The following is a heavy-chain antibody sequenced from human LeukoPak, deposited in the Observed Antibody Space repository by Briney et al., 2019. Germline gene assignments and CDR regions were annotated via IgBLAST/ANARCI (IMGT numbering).Heavy chain of an antibody. D-gene: IGHD2-21*02. Sequence: SETLSLTCAVSGGSISSGGYSWSWIRQPPGKGLEWIVYIYHSGSTYYNPSLKSRVTISVDRSKNQFSLKLSSVTAADTAVYYCARASAAYCGGDCYWPFDYWGQGTLVTVSS. CDR2: IYHSGST. J-gene: IGHJ4*02. CDR1: GGSISSGGYS. CDR3: ARASAAYCGGDCYWPFDY. V-gene: IGHV4-30-2*01.